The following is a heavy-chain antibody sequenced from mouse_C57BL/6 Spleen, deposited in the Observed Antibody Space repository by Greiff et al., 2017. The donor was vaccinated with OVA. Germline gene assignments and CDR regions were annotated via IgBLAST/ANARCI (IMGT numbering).Heavy chain of an antibody. CDR3: ARKDYGSSYGYFDV. Sequence: QVQLQQSGAELARPGASVKLSCKASGYTFTSYGISWVKQRTGQGLEWIGEIYPRSGNTYYNEKFKGKATLTADKSSRTAYMELRSLTSEDSAVYFCARKDYGSSYGYFDVWGTGTTVTVSS. J-gene: IGHJ1*03. D-gene: IGHD1-1*01. CDR2: IYPRSGNT. CDR1: GYTFTSYG. V-gene: IGHV1-81*01.